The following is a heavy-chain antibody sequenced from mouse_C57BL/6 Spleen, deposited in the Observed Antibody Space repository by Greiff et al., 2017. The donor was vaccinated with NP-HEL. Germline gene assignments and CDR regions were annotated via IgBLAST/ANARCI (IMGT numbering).Heavy chain of an antibody. J-gene: IGHJ3*01. CDR2: IYPGDGDT. V-gene: IGHV1-82*01. Sequence: VQLQQSGPELVKPGASVKISCKASGYAFSSSWMNWVKQRPGKGLEWIGRIYPGDGDTNYNGKFKGKATLTADKSSITAYMQLSSLTSEDSAVYFCARGRDSSGSWFAYWGQGTLVTVSA. D-gene: IGHD3-2*02. CDR3: ARGRDSSGSWFAY. CDR1: GYAFSSSW.